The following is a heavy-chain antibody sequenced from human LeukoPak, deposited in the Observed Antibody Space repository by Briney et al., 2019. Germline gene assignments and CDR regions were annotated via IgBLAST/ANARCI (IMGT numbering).Heavy chain of an antibody. J-gene: IGHJ6*02. CDR3: ANLPRELRFFGLYYYGMDV. V-gene: IGHV3-48*01. CDR2: ISSSSSTM. CDR1: GFTFSSYS. D-gene: IGHD3-3*01. Sequence: GGSLRLSCAASGFTFSSYSMSWVRQAPGKGLERVSYISSSSSTMYYGDSVKGRFAISRDNAKNSLYLQMNSLRAEDTAVYYCANLPRELRFFGLYYYGMDVWGQGTTVTVSS.